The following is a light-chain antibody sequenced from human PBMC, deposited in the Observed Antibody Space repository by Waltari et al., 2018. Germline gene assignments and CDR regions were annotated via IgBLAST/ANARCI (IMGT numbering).Light chain of an antibody. Sequence: QSVLTQPPSASGAPGQTITISCSGGGSNIGRNYVYWYQQFPGRPPRLLIHNNDRRPSGVPDRFSGSKSGISGSLAISGLRSDDEADYYCAAWDETLNTFLFGTGTKVAAL. V-gene: IGLV1-47*01. CDR2: NND. J-gene: IGLJ1*01. CDR3: AAWDETLNTFL. CDR1: GSNIGRNY.